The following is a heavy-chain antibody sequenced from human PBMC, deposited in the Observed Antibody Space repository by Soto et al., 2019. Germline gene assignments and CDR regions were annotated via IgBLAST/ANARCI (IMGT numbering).Heavy chain of an antibody. D-gene: IGHD5-12*01. J-gene: IGHJ4*02. CDR2: IIPILGIA. V-gene: IGHV1-69*02. CDR3: AKFRGRDGYNYRALDY. Sequence: QVQLVQSGAEVKKPGSSVKVSCKASGGTFSSYTISWVRQAPGQGLEWMGRIIPILGIANYAQKFQGRVTHTLGEANCTHKSWGRVRFPADKSPSPAYMERSRLRSEDGAVYYCAKFRGRDGYNYRALDYGGQGTLVPVSS. CDR1: GGTFSSYT.